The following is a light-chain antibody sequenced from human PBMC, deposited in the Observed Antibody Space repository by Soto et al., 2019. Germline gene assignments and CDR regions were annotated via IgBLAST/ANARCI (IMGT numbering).Light chain of an antibody. CDR1: QSITASY. Sequence: EVVLTQSPGTLSLSPGDRATLSCRASQSITASYLAWYQQKPGRAPRLVLYGTITRATGVPDRFSGSGSGSDFTLTISRLEPEDFAVYYCQQYGSSARTFGPGTKVEIK. J-gene: IGKJ1*01. CDR2: GTI. V-gene: IGKV3-20*01. CDR3: QQYGSSART.